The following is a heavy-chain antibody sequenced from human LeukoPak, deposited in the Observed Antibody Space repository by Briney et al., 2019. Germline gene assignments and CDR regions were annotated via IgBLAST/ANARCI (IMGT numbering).Heavy chain of an antibody. D-gene: IGHD5-24*01. J-gene: IGHJ4*02. Sequence: GGSLRLSCAASGFTFSYYEMNWVRQAPGKGLEWISYITTSGSTTFYADSVKGRFTISRDNAKNSLYLQMNSLRAEDTAVYYCARELLDGYNSVGVDYWGQGTLVTVSS. CDR1: GFTFSYYE. V-gene: IGHV3-48*03. CDR3: ARELLDGYNSVGVDY. CDR2: ITTSGSTT.